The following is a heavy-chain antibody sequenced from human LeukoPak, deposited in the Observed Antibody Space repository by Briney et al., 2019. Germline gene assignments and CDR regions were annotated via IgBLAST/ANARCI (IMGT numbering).Heavy chain of an antibody. V-gene: IGHV1-2*02. Sequence: GASVKVSCKASGYTFTGYYMHWVRQAPGQGLEWMGWINPNSGGTNYAQKFQGRVTMTRDTSISTAYMELSRLRSDDTAVYYCARGANIVVVPAATADYMDVWGKGTTVTVSS. J-gene: IGHJ6*03. CDR2: INPNSGGT. CDR1: GYTFTGYY. D-gene: IGHD2-2*01. CDR3: ARGANIVVVPAATADYMDV.